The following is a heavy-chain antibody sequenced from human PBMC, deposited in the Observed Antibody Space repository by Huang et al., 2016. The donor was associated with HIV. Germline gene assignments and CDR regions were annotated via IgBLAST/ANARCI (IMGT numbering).Heavy chain of an antibody. CDR1: GFTFNKYA. CDR3: TVLLDY. V-gene: IGHV3-23*01. Sequence: EVKVLESGGGLVQPGGSLRLSCVASGFTFNKYAMSWVRQGPGKGLAWVSLISGNGNKTYYADSVKGRFTISRDNSKNTVYLQMNSLRAEDAAPYHCTVLLDYWGQGTPVTVSS. CDR2: ISGNGNKT. J-gene: IGHJ4*02.